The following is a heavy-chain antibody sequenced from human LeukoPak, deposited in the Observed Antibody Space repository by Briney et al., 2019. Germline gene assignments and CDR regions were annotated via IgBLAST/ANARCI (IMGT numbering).Heavy chain of an antibody. V-gene: IGHV3-23*01. CDR3: AKVIGEQWLASLDY. J-gene: IGHJ4*02. CDR1: GFTFSSYR. CDR2: ISGSGGST. Sequence: GGSLRLCCVASGFTFSSYRMSWVRQASGKGLEWVSDISGSGGSTYYADSVKGRFTISRDKSKNTLYLQMNSLRVDDTAVYYCAKVIGEQWLASLDYWGQGTLVTVSS. D-gene: IGHD6-19*01.